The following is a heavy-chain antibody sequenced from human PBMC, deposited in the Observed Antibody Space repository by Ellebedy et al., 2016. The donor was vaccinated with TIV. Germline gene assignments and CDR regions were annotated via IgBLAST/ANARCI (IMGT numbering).Heavy chain of an antibody. V-gene: IGHV1-18*01. CDR3: AREMVGDSSVGY. Sequence: AASVKVSCKASGYTFTSYGVSWVRQAPGQGLEWMGWISAYNGNTNYAQKLQGRVTMTTDTSTSTAYMELRSLRSDDTAVYYCAREMVGDSSVGYWGQGTLVTVSS. J-gene: IGHJ4*02. CDR1: GYTFTSYG. D-gene: IGHD3-22*01. CDR2: ISAYNGNT.